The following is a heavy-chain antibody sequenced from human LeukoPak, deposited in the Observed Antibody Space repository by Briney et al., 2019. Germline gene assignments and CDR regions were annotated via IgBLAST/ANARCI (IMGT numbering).Heavy chain of an antibody. J-gene: IGHJ6*02. CDR2: INNDGSGT. D-gene: IGHD2-15*01. CDR3: ARAVGGSGYYYGMDV. V-gene: IGHV3-74*01. Sequence: GGSLRLSCAASGFTFSSYWMHWVRQAPGKGPVWVSRINNDGSGTTYADSVKGRFTISRDNAKNSMYLQMNSLRAEDTAVYYCARAVGGSGYYYGMDVWGQGATVTVSS. CDR1: GFTFSSYW.